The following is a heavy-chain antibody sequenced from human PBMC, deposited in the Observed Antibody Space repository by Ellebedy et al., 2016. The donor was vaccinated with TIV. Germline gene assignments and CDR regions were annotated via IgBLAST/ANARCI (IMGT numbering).Heavy chain of an antibody. V-gene: IGHV4-4*02. CDR2: IYQSGST. J-gene: IGHJ4*02. Sequence: SCAASGFSFSTYGMNWVRQAPGKGLEWIGEIYQSGSTNYNPSLPSRVTISVDKSKNQFSLKLTSVTAADTAVYYCARAPAGNQQSPLDHWGQGTLVTVSS. CDR3: ARAPAGNQQSPLDH. D-gene: IGHD6-13*01. CDR1: GFSFSTYG.